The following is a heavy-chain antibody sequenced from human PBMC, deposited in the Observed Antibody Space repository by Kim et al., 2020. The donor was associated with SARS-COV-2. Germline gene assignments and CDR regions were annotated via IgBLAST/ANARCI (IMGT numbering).Heavy chain of an antibody. CDR1: GFTFSSYA. CDR2: ISYDGSNK. J-gene: IGHJ6*01. Sequence: GGSLRLSCAASGFTFSSYAMHWVRQAPGKGLEWVAVISYDGSNKYYADSVKGRFTISRDNSKNTLYLQMNSLRAEDTAVYYCARVPVGAAATYYYYYYG. V-gene: IGHV3-30*04. D-gene: IGHD6-13*01. CDR3: ARVPVGAAATYYYYYYG.